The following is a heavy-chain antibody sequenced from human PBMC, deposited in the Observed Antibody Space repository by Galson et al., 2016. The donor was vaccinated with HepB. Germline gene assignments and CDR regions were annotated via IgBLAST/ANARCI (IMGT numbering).Heavy chain of an antibody. CDR3: GRDHSVVLTTAYNWFDP. CDR2: INSDGTIS. J-gene: IGHJ5*02. V-gene: IGHV3-74*01. Sequence: SLRLSCAASGFAFGSHWMHWVRQVPGKGLVWVSRINSDGTISNYADSVKGRFTISRDNAKNTLYLQMNSLRVEDTAGYDCGRDHSVVLTTAYNWFDPWGQGTLVTVSS. CDR1: GFAFGSHW. D-gene: IGHD4-23*01.